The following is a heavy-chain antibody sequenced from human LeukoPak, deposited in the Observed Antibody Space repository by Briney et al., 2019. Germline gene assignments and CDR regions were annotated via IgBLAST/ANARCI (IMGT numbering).Heavy chain of an antibody. V-gene: IGHV3-64*02. CDR2: ISTNEDTT. CDR3: ARGRGVSSYDAMDV. J-gene: IGHJ6*02. Sequence: GGSLRLSCVASGFTFSSYTMNWVRQAPGKGLEYVSTISTNEDTTYYADSVKGRFTISRDNSKNTLYLQMGSLRAEDMAVYYCARGRGVSSYDAMDVWGRGTTVTVSS. CDR1: GFTFSSYT. D-gene: IGHD2-15*01.